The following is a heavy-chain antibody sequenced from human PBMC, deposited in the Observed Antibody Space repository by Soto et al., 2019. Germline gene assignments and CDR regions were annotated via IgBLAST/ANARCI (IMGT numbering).Heavy chain of an antibody. V-gene: IGHV1-46*01. CDR2: VNPSGGST. Sequence: ASVKVSCKASGYLFTAYSMHWVRLAPGQGLEWMGVVNPSGGSTKYAQNFQGRVTMTRDTSTTTSYMELSSLRSDDTAIYYCAREENCSGGTCYSEYFHRWGQGTLVTVSS. CDR1: GYLFTAYS. CDR3: AREENCSGGTCYSEYFHR. J-gene: IGHJ1*01. D-gene: IGHD2-15*01.